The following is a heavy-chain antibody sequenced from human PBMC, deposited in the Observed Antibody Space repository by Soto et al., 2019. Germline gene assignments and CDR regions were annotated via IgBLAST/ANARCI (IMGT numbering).Heavy chain of an antibody. V-gene: IGHV1-24*01. D-gene: IGHD6-6*01. CDR2: FDPEDGET. CDR3: ATLSMTSSIAALFDY. CDR1: GYTLTELS. Sequence: ASVKVSCKVSGYTLTELSMHWVRQAPGKGLEWMGGFDPEDGETIYAQKFQGRVTMTEDTSTDTAYMELSSLRSEDTAVYYCATLSMTSSIAALFDYWGQGTLVTVSS. J-gene: IGHJ4*02.